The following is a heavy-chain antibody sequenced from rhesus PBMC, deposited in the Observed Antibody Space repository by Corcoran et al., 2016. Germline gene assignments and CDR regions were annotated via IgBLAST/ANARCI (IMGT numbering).Heavy chain of an antibody. CDR1: GGSISSHY. D-gene: IGHD3-3*01. Sequence: QLQLQESGPGLVKPSETLSLTCAVSGGSISSHYWRWIRQPPGKVLGWIGRIFGSGGNTDYNPSLKMRVTISTDTSKNQFSLKLSSVTAADTAVYYCARDRYYNIWTGFDAFDFWGQGLRVTVS. J-gene: IGHJ3*01. V-gene: IGHV4-173*01. CDR3: ARDRYYNIWTGFDAFDF. CDR2: IFGSGGNT.